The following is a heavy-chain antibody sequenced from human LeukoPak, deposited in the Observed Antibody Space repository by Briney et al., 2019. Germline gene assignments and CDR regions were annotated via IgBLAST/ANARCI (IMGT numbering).Heavy chain of an antibody. V-gene: IGHV3-23*01. D-gene: IGHD2-8*02. CDR3: AKDLRNIRTLVDLQMI. J-gene: IGHJ3*02. CDR1: GFDFSSYG. CDR2: FSASSTIT. Sequence: PGGSLRLSCAASGFDFSSYGMSWVRQSPGKGLEWVSTFSASSTITYYADPVKGRFTISRDNSKNTVYLQMNSLRAEDTAVYYCAKDLRNIRTLVDLQMIWGQGTLVIVSS.